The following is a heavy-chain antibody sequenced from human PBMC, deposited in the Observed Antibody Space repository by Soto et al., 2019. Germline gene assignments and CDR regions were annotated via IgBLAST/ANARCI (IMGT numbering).Heavy chain of an antibody. J-gene: IGHJ4*02. V-gene: IGHV1-46*01. Sequence: ASVKVSCKASGYTFTSYYMPWVRQAPGQGLEWMGIINPSGGSTSYAQKFQGRVTMTRDTSTSTVYMELSSLRSEDTAVYYCARAGVHYYDSSGLGYWGQETRVTVAS. D-gene: IGHD3-22*01. CDR1: GYTFTSYY. CDR3: ARAGVHYYDSSGLGY. CDR2: INPSGGST.